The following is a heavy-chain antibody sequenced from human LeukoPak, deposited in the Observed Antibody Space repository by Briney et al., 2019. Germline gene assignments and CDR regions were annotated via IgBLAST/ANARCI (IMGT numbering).Heavy chain of an antibody. V-gene: IGHV4-34*01. CDR3: ARERVRLLDY. D-gene: IGHD6-25*01. CDR2: INHSGST. Sequence: SETLSLTCAVYGGSFSGYYWSWIRQPPGKGLEWIGEINHSGSTNYNPSLKSRLTISVDTSKNQFSLKLSSVTAADTAVYYCARERVRLLDYWGQGTLVTVSS. J-gene: IGHJ4*02. CDR1: GGSFSGYY.